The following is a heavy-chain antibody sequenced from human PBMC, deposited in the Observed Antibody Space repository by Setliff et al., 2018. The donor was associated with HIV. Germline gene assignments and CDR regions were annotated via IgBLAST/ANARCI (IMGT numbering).Heavy chain of an antibody. Sequence: SETLSLTCAVYGGSFSGYYWSWIRQPPGKGLEWIGEINDSGSTNNNPSLKSRVAMSVDTSKNQFSLKLSSVTAADTAVYYCARDLRVDSVPATAAKSFDIWGQGTLVTVSS. J-gene: IGHJ3*02. V-gene: IGHV4-34*01. D-gene: IGHD2-21*02. CDR2: INDSGST. CDR1: GGSFSGYY. CDR3: ARDLRVDSVPATAAKSFDI.